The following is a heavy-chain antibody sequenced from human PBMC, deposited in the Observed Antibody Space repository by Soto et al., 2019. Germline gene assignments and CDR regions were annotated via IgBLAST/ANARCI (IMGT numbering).Heavy chain of an antibody. V-gene: IGHV3-21*01. CDR1: GFNFGAFS. D-gene: IGHD7-27*01. CDR3: ARDYLTGDPREAFDS. J-gene: IGHJ4*02. Sequence: EVQLVESGGGLVKPGESLRLSCIASGFNFGAFSLSWVRQAPGKGLEWVSSIDPTSTEIHYADSVEGRFSVYRDSTKNSLYLQMISLRFEDTGVYYCARDYLTGDPREAFDSWGQGTLVTVSS. CDR2: IDPTSTEI.